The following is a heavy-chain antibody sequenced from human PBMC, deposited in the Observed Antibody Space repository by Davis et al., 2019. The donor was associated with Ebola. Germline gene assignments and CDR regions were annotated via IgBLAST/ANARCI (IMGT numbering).Heavy chain of an antibody. CDR1: GYSFTSYW. V-gene: IGHV5-51*01. Sequence: PGGSLRLSCKGSGYSFTSYWIGWVRQMPGKGLEWMGIIYPGDSDTRYSPSFQGQVTISADKSISTAYLQWSSLKASDTAMYYCARHHKFSDGYNRYYYGMDVWGQGTTVTVSS. J-gene: IGHJ6*02. D-gene: IGHD5-24*01. CDR2: IYPGDSDT. CDR3: ARHHKFSDGYNRYYYGMDV.